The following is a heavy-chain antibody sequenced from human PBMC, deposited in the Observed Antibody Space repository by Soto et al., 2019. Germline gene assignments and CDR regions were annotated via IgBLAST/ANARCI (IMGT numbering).Heavy chain of an antibody. D-gene: IGHD6-13*01. CDR3: ARDVIAAAGPAG. CDR1: GGTFSSYA. Sequence: QVQLVQSGAEVKKPGSSVKVSCKASGGTFSSYAISWVRQAPGQGLEWMGGIIPILGTANYAQKFQGRVTITADESTSTAYRELSSLRAEDTAVYYCARDVIAAAGPAGWGQGTLVTVSS. CDR2: IIPILGTA. J-gene: IGHJ4*02. V-gene: IGHV1-69*11.